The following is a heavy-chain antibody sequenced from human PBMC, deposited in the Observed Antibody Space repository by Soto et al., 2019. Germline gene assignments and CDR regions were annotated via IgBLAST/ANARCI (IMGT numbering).Heavy chain of an antibody. CDR1: GFTFSSYG. V-gene: IGHV3-33*01. Sequence: GGSLRLSCAASGFTFSSYGMHWVRQAPGKGLEWVAVIWYDGSNKYYADSVKGRFTISRDNSKNTLYLQMNSLRAEDTAVYYCARDPYYYGSGSYYNYNWFDPWGQGTLVTVSS. J-gene: IGHJ5*02. D-gene: IGHD3-10*01. CDR3: ARDPYYYGSGSYYNYNWFDP. CDR2: IWYDGSNK.